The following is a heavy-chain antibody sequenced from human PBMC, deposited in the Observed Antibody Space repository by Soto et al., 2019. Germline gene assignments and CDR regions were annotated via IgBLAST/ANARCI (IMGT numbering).Heavy chain of an antibody. CDR2: IYYSGST. CDR1: GGSVSSGSYY. Sequence: SETLSLTCTVSGGSVSSGSYYWSWIRQPPGKGLEWIGYIYYSGSTNYNPSLKSRVTISVDTSKNQFSLKLSSVTPADTAVYYCARASSVDYYDSSGSTDYWGQGTLVTVSS. J-gene: IGHJ4*02. D-gene: IGHD3-22*01. V-gene: IGHV4-61*01. CDR3: ARASSVDYYDSSGSTDY.